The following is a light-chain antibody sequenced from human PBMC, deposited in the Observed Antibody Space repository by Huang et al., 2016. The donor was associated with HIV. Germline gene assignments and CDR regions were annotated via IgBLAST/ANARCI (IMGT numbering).Light chain of an antibody. CDR1: QDISDY. CDR2: ATS. Sequence: DIQMTQSPSSLSASVGDRVTITCRASQDISDYLALFQQKPGKAPKSLIFATSTLHSGVPSRFSGSGSGTAFTLTINNLQPEDFATYYCQQYSDYPRTFGQGTKLDIK. CDR3: QQYSDYPRT. V-gene: IGKV1-16*01. J-gene: IGKJ2*01.